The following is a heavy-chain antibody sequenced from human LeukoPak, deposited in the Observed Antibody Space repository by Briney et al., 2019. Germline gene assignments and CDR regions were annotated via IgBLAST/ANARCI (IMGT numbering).Heavy chain of an antibody. CDR3: ARRGDTPMIGDY. Sequence: PGASLRLSCAASGFTFSSYAMSWVRQAPGKGLEWVSAISGSGGSTYYADSVKGRFTISRDNSKNTLYLQMDGLRAEDTAVYYCARRGDTPMIGDYWGQGTLVTVSS. D-gene: IGHD5-18*01. J-gene: IGHJ4*02. CDR1: GFTFSSYA. CDR2: ISGSGGST. V-gene: IGHV3-23*01.